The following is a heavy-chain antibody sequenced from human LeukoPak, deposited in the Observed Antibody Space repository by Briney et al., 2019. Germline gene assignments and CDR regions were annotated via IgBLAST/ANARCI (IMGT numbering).Heavy chain of an antibody. CDR2: IYYSGST. Sequence: PSETLSLTCTVSGGSISSSSYYWGWIRQPPGKGLEWIGSIYYSGSTYYNPSLKSRVIISVDTSKNQFSLKLSSVTAADTAVYYCARHILEGSGSYSLYNWFDPWGQGTLVTVSS. CDR3: ARHILEGSGSYSLYNWFDP. V-gene: IGHV4-39*01. D-gene: IGHD3-10*01. CDR1: GGSISSSSYY. J-gene: IGHJ5*02.